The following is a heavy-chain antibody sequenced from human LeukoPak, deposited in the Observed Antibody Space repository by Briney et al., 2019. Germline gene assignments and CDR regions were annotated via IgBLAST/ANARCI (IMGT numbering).Heavy chain of an antibody. CDR2: ISGSGGTT. D-gene: IGHD3-10*01. CDR1: GFTFSSYG. V-gene: IGHV3-23*01. J-gene: IGHJ6*03. CDR3: AKGLSGYYYMDV. Sequence: GGSLRLSCAASGFTFSSYGMSWVRQAPGKGLEWVSAISGSGGTTYYADSVKGRFTISRDSSKNTLYLQMNSLRAEDTAVYYCAKGLSGYYYMDVWGKGTTVTISS.